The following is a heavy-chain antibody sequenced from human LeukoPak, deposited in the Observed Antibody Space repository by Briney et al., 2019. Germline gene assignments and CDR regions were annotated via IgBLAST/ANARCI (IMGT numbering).Heavy chain of an antibody. Sequence: SETLSLTCTVSGGSISSYYWSWIRQPPGKGLEWIGYIYYSGSTNYNPSLKSRVTISVDKSKNQFSLKLSSVTAADTAVYYCARVSGSYSLGAFDIWGQGTMVTVSS. D-gene: IGHD3-10*01. CDR3: ARVSGSYSLGAFDI. CDR2: IYYSGST. CDR1: GGSISSYY. V-gene: IGHV4-59*12. J-gene: IGHJ3*02.